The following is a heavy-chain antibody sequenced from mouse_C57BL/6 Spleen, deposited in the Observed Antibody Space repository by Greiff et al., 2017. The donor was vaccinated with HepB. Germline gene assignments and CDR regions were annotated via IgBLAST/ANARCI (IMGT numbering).Heavy chain of an antibody. CDR3: STLDFDY. Sequence: QVQLKQPGAELVRPGSSVKLSCKASGYTFTSYWMHWVKQRPIQGLEWIGNIDPSDSETHYNQKFKDKATLTVDKSSNTAYMQLSSLTSEDSAVYYCSTLDFDYWGQGTTLTVSS. CDR1: GYTFTSYW. J-gene: IGHJ2*01. CDR2: IDPSDSET. V-gene: IGHV1-52*01.